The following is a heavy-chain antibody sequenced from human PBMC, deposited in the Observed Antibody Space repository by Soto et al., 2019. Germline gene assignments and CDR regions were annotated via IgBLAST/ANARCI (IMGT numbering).Heavy chain of an antibody. Sequence: QLQLQESGSGLVKPSQTLSLTCAVSGGSISSGGDSWSWIRQPPGKGLEWIGYIYHSGSTYYNPSLKSRVTIAVDGSTSQFSLKLSSVTAADTAVYYCARVWGYSYGLASDIWGQGTMVTVSS. V-gene: IGHV4-30-2*01. D-gene: IGHD5-18*01. CDR1: GGSISSGGDS. CDR3: ARVWGYSYGLASDI. J-gene: IGHJ3*02. CDR2: IYHSGST.